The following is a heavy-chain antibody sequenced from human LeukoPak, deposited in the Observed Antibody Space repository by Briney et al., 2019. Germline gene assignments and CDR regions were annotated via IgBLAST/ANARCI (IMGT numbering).Heavy chain of an antibody. CDR2: ISSSSSYI. CDR1: GFTFSSYS. V-gene: IGHV3-21*01. Sequence: GGSLRLSCAASGFTFSSYSMNWVRQAPGKGLEWVSSISSSSSYIYYADSVKGRFTISRDNAKNSLYLQMNSLRAEDTAVYYCAREDIVVVPAAIPYFDYWGQGTLVTVSS. CDR3: AREDIVVVPAAIPYFDY. J-gene: IGHJ4*02. D-gene: IGHD2-2*02.